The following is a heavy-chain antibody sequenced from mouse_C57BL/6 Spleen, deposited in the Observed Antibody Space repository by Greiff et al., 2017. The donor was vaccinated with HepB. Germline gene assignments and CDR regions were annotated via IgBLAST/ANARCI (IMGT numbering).Heavy chain of an antibody. CDR1: GYTFTSYW. CDR3: ARYYGSSHYAMDY. J-gene: IGHJ4*01. V-gene: IGHV1-59*01. CDR2: IDPSDSYT. Sequence: VQLQQSGAELVRPGTSVKLSCKASGYTFTSYWMHWVKQRPGQGLEWIGVIDPSDSYTNYNQKFKGKATLTVDTSSSTAYMQLSSLTSEDSAVYYCARYYGSSHYAMDYWGQGTSVTVSS. D-gene: IGHD1-1*01.